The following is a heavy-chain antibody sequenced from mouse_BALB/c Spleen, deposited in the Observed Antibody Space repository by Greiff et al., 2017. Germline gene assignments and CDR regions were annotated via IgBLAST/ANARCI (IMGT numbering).Heavy chain of an antibody. CDR3: TSGRYDYDAWFAY. D-gene: IGHD2-4*01. CDR1: GYTFTSYY. V-gene: IGHV1S81*02. CDR2: INPSNGGT. Sequence: QVQLQQSGAELVKPGASVKLSCKASGYTFTSYYMYWVKQRPGQGLEWIGEINPSNGGTNFNEKFKSKATLTVDKSSSTAYMQLSSLTSEDSAVYYCTSGRYDYDAWFAYWGQGTLVTVSA. J-gene: IGHJ3*01.